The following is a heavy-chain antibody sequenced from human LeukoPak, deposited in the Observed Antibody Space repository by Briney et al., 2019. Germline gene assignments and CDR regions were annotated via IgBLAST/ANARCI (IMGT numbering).Heavy chain of an antibody. CDR2: INYSGST. J-gene: IGHJ1*01. V-gene: IGHV4-31*11. D-gene: IGHD2-21*01. CDR1: GGPISSGGYR. CDR3: AREMDAHPRIVV. Sequence: PSETLSLTCAVSGGPISSGGYRWTWIRQYPGKGLEWIGYINYSGSTYYNPSLKSRVIISVDTSKNQFSLNLNSVTAADTAVYYCAREMDAHPRIVVWGQGTLVTVSS.